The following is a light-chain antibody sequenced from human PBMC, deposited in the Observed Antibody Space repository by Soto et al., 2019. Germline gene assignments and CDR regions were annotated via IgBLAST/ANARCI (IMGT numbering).Light chain of an antibody. V-gene: IGLV2-23*01. CDR2: EGS. CDR1: SSDVGSYNL. CDR3: CSYAGSSPGV. Sequence: QSALTQPASASGSPGQSITISCTGTSSDVGSYNLVSWYQQHPGKAPKLMIYEGSKRPSGVSNRFSGSKSGNTASLTISGLQAEDEADYYCCSYAGSSPGVFGGGTKLTVL. J-gene: IGLJ2*01.